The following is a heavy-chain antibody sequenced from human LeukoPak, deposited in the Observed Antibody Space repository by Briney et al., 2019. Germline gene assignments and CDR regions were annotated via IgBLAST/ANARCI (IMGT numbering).Heavy chain of an antibody. J-gene: IGHJ4*02. CDR2: IYYSGST. D-gene: IGHD4-17*01. Sequence: TPSETLSLTCIVSGYTISSGYYWDWIRQPPGKGLEWIGYIYYSGSTNYNPSLKSRVTISVDTSKNQFSLKLSSVTAADTAVYYCARVLYGDYGWGQGTLVTVSS. V-gene: IGHV4-61*05. CDR3: ARVLYGDYG. CDR1: GYTISSGYY.